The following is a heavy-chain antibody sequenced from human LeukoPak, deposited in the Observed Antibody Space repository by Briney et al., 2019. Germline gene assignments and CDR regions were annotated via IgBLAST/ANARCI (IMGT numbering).Heavy chain of an antibody. Sequence: SGGSLRLSCAASGFTLSSYWMSWVRQAPGKGLEWVANIKQDGSEKYYVDSVKGRFTISRDNAKNSLYLQMNSLRAEDTAVYYCASHSSSWYFGYWGHGTLVTVSS. CDR2: IKQDGSEK. CDR3: ASHSSSWYFGY. D-gene: IGHD6-13*01. V-gene: IGHV3-7*03. J-gene: IGHJ4*01. CDR1: GFTLSSYW.